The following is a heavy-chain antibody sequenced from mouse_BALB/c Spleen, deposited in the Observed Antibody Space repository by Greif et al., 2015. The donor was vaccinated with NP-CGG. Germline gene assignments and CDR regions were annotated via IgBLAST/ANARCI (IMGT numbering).Heavy chain of an antibody. CDR2: ISSGGSYT. CDR1: GFTFSSYG. J-gene: IGHJ4*01. CDR3: ARQGLRRLYAMDY. D-gene: IGHD1-1*01. Sequence: EVQLVESGGDLVKPGGSLKLSCAASGFTFSSYGMSWVRQTPDKRLERVATISSGGSYTYYPDSVKERFAISRDNAKNTLYLQMSSLKSEDTAMYYCARQGLRRLYAMDYWGQGTSVTVSS. V-gene: IGHV5-6*01.